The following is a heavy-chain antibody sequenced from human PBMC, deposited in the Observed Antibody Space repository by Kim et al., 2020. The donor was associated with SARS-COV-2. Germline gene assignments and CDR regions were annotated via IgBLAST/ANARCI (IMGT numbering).Heavy chain of an antibody. Sequence: SETLSLTCTVSGGSISSGGYYWSWIRQHPGKGLEWIGYIYYSGSTYYNPSLKSRVTISVDTSKNQFSLKLSSVTAADTAVYYCAREINYYGSGSPNWFDPWGQGTLVTVSS. CDR1: GGSISSGGYY. D-gene: IGHD3-10*01. CDR3: AREINYYGSGSPNWFDP. V-gene: IGHV4-31*03. CDR2: IYYSGST. J-gene: IGHJ5*02.